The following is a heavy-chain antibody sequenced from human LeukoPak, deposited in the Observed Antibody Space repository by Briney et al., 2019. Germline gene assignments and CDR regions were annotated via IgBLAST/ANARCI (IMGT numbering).Heavy chain of an antibody. CDR2: IYYSGST. CDR3: ARQGLWFGESFDY. D-gene: IGHD3-10*01. Sequence: SETLSLTCTVSGGSISSYYWSWIRQPPGKGLEWIGYIYYSGSTNYNPSLKSRVTISVDTSKNQFSLELSSVTAADTAVYYCARQGLWFGESFDYWGQGTLVTVSS. CDR1: GGSISSYY. V-gene: IGHV4-59*08. J-gene: IGHJ4*02.